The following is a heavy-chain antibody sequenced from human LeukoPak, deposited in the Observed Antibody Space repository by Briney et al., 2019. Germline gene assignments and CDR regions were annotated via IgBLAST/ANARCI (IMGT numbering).Heavy chain of an antibody. CDR1: AFTFSSYG. Sequence: PGTSLRLPCAASAFTFSSYGMHWVRQAPGKGLEWVALISYDGSNKYYTDSVKGRFTISRDNSKNTLYLQINSLRAEDTAEYFCARDRDILTGFYYYGMDVWSQGTTVTVSS. CDR2: ISYDGSNK. CDR3: ARDRDILTGFYYYGMDV. D-gene: IGHD3-9*01. J-gene: IGHJ6*02. V-gene: IGHV3-30*03.